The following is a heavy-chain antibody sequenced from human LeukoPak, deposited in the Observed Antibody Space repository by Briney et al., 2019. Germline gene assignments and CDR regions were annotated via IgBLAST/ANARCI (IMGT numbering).Heavy chain of an antibody. J-gene: IGHJ4*02. CDR2: ISSSSSTI. Sequence: PGGSLRLSCAASGFTFSSFSMNWVRQAPGKGLEWVSYISSSSSTIYYADSVKGRFTISRDNAKNSLYLQMNSLRAEDTAVYYCARDLRFVGYCSGGSCPYFDYWGQGTLVTVSS. CDR1: GFTFSSFS. CDR3: ARDLRFVGYCSGGSCPYFDY. V-gene: IGHV3-48*04. D-gene: IGHD2-15*01.